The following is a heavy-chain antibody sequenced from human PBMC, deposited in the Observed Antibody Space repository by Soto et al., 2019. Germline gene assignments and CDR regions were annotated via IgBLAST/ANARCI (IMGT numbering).Heavy chain of an antibody. D-gene: IGHD2-15*01. CDR1: GFTFSSYA. CDR3: AKKRCGSSSCPIDY. V-gene: IGHV3-23*01. CDR2: VTASGDIT. J-gene: IGHJ4*02. Sequence: EVQLLESGGGLVQPGGSLRLSCAASGFTFSSYAMSWVRQAPGEGLEWVSVVTASGDITYYADSVKGRCTISRDRSKNTGYLQMSSLRAEDTAVYYCAKKRCGSSSCPIDYWGQGTLFTVSS.